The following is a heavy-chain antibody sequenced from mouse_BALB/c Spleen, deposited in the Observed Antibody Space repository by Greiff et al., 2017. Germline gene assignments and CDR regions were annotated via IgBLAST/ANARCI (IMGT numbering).Heavy chain of an antibody. Sequence: QVQLKESGPELVKPGASVKISCKASGYTFTDYYINWVKQKPGQGLEWIGWIYPGSGNTKYNEKFKGKATLTVDTSSSTAYMQLSSLTSEDTAVYFCARSWLANWDGAWFAYWGQGTLVTVSA. J-gene: IGHJ3*01. CDR3: ARSWLANWDGAWFAY. CDR2: IYPGSGNT. D-gene: IGHD4-1*01. V-gene: IGHV1-84*02. CDR1: GYTFTDYY.